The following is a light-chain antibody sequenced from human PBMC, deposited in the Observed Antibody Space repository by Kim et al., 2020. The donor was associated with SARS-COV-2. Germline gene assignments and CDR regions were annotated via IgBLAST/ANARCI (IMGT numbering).Light chain of an antibody. V-gene: IGLV1-44*01. Sequence: PGQRVTISCSGSSSNIGSNPVNWYQQLPGTAPTLLIYSNDQRPSGVPDRFSGSKSGTSASLAISGLQSEDEADYYCASWDASLKGVFGGGTQLTVL. CDR3: ASWDASLKGV. J-gene: IGLJ3*02. CDR1: SSNIGSNP. CDR2: SND.